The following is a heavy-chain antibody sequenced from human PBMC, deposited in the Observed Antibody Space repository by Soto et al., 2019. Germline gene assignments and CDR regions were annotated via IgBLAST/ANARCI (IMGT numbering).Heavy chain of an antibody. CDR3: ARWGSIAAAGTYYYYGMDV. CDR2: INPSGGST. J-gene: IGHJ6*02. CDR1: GYTFTSYY. D-gene: IGHD6-13*01. Sequence: GASVKVSCKASGYTFTSYYMHWVRQAPGQGLEWMGIINPSGGSTSYAQKFQGRVTMTRDTSTSTVYMELSSLRSEDTAVYYCARWGSIAAAGTYYYYGMDVWGQGTTVTVSS. V-gene: IGHV1-46*01.